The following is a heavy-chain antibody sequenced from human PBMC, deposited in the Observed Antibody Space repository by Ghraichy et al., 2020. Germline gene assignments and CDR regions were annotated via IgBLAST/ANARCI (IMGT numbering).Heavy chain of an antibody. CDR3: ARDLYGSGFDRYFDN. D-gene: IGHD6-25*01. Sequence: GGSLTLSCAASGFNFGGNAMNWVRQSPAKGLEWVSSINGRGADTFYADFAKGRFTISRDNSRNTLYLQMNSLRAEDSAVYYCARDLYGSGFDRYFDNWGQGTLVTVSS. J-gene: IGHJ4*02. V-gene: IGHV3-23*01. CDR2: INGRGADT. CDR1: GFNFGGNA.